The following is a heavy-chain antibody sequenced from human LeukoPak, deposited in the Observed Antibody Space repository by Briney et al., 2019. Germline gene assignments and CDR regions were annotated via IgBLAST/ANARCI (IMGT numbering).Heavy chain of an antibody. Sequence: ASVKVSCKASGYTFTSHYMHWVRQAPGQGLEWMGLINPSGSSTLYAQKFQGRVTMTEDTSTDTAYMELSSLRSEDTAVYYCATPKYAGSARGAFDIWGQGTMVTVSS. CDR1: GYTFTSHY. CDR3: ATPKYAGSARGAFDI. D-gene: IGHD2-8*01. CDR2: INPSGSST. V-gene: IGHV1-46*01. J-gene: IGHJ3*02.